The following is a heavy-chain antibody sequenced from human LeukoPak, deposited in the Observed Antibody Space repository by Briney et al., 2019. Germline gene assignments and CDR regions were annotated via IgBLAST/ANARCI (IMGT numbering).Heavy chain of an antibody. D-gene: IGHD3-10*01. Sequence: ASVKVSCKASGYTFTSYGISWVRQAPGQGLEWMGWISAYNGNTNYAQKLQGRVTMTTDTSTSTAYMELRSPRSDDTAVYYCARGPPGKIWFGESYDFDYWGQGTLVTVSS. J-gene: IGHJ4*02. V-gene: IGHV1-18*01. CDR3: ARGPPGKIWFGESYDFDY. CDR2: ISAYNGNT. CDR1: GYTFTSYG.